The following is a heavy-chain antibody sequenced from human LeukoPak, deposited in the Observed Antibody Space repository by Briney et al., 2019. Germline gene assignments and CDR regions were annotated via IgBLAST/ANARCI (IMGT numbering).Heavy chain of an antibody. V-gene: IGHV4-30-2*02. CDR1: GGSISSGGYY. CDR2: IYHSGST. CDR3: ASGGLRYFDWKAFDI. Sequence: PSQTLSLTYTVSGGSISSGGYYWSWIRQPPGKGLEWIGYIYHSGSTYYNPSLKSRVTISVDTSKNQFSLKLSSVTAADTAVYYCASGGLRYFDWKAFDIWGQGTMVTVSS. J-gene: IGHJ3*02. D-gene: IGHD3-9*01.